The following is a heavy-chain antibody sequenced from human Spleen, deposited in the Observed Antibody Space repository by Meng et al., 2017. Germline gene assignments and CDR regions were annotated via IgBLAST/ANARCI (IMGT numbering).Heavy chain of an antibody. D-gene: IGHD3-22*01. V-gene: IGHV4-61*02. CDR2: IYTSGST. CDR3: AREVYYDSSGYQYYHYGMDV. J-gene: IGHJ6*02. Sequence: TLSLTCTVSGGSISSGSYYWSWIRQPAGKGLEWIGRIYTSGSTNYNPSLKSRVTISVDTSKNQFSLKLSSVPAADTAVYYCAREVYYDSSGYQYYHYGMDVWGQGTMVTVSS. CDR1: GGSISSGSYY.